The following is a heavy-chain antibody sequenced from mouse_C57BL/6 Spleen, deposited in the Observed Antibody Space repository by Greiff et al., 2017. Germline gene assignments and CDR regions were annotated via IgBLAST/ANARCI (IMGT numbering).Heavy chain of an antibody. J-gene: IGHJ2*01. CDR1: GYSFTGYY. V-gene: IGHV1-42*01. Sequence: EVQLQQSGPELVKPGASVKISCKASGYSFTGYYMNWVKQSPEKSLEWIGEINPSTGGTTYNQKFKAKATLTVDKSSSTAYMQLKSLTSEDSAVYYCARSANWDQYYCDYWGQGTTLTGSS. D-gene: IGHD4-1*01. CDR3: ARSANWDQYYCDY. CDR2: INPSTGGT.